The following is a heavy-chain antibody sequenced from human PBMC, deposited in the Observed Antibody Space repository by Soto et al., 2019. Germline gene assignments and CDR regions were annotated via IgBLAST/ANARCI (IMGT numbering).Heavy chain of an antibody. D-gene: IGHD6-13*01. Sequence: HSETLSLTCTVSGGSISSGGYYWSWIRQHPGKGLEWIGYIYYSGSTNYNPSLKSRVTISVDTSKNQFSLKLSSVTAADTAVYYCATYGGWRAAAGSDAFDIWGQGTMVTVSS. CDR1: GGSISSGGYY. CDR2: IYYSGST. CDR3: ATYGGWRAAAGSDAFDI. J-gene: IGHJ3*02. V-gene: IGHV4-61*08.